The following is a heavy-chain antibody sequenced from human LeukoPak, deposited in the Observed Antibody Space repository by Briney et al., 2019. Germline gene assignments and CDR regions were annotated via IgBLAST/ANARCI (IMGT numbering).Heavy chain of an antibody. V-gene: IGHV3-48*01. Sequence: GGSLRLSCAASGFTFSSYSMNWVRQAPGKGLEWVSYISSSSRTIYYADSVKGRFTISRDNAKNSLYLQMNTLTAEDTAVYYCARDASYYYDSSGDYWGQGTLVTVSS. CDR2: ISSSSRTI. J-gene: IGHJ4*02. D-gene: IGHD3-22*01. CDR3: ARDASYYYDSSGDY. CDR1: GFTFSSYS.